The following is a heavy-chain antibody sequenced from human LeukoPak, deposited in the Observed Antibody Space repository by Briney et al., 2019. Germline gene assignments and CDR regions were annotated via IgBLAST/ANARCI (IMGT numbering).Heavy chain of an antibody. J-gene: IGHJ4*02. D-gene: IGHD3-10*01. CDR3: ARGGTLVRGGDPFDY. V-gene: IGHV3-23*01. CDR2: LSGSGDRT. Sequence: GGSLRLSCAASGFTFNTYDMSWVRQSPVKGLEWVSGLSGSGDRTYYTDSVKGRFTISRDNSKNTVYLQMNTLRAEDTALYYCARGGTLVRGGDPFDYWGQGTLVTVSS. CDR1: GFTFNTYD.